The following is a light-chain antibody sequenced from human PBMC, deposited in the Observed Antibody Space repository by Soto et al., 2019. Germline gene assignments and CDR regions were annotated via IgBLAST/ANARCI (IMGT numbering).Light chain of an antibody. J-gene: IGKJ5*01. CDR2: DAS. CDR1: QSVDNE. V-gene: IGKV3-15*01. CDR3: QQYNDWPPIT. Sequence: ERVMTQSPATLSVSPGERSTLSCMASQSVDNELAWYQQKPCQAPRLLIYDASTRATVIPARFSGSGSGTEFTLTISSLQYEDFAVHDCQQYNDWPPITFGQGTRLEIK.